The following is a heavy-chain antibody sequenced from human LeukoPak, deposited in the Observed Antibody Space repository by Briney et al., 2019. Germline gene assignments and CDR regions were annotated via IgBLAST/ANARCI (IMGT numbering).Heavy chain of an antibody. Sequence: PSETLSLTCTVSGGSISSSSYYWGWIRQPPGKGLEWIGSIYYSGSTYYNPSLKSRVTISVDTSKNQFSLKLSSVTAADTAVYYCAGMYYDILTGSKSFDYWGQGTLVTVSS. CDR1: GGSISSSSYY. D-gene: IGHD3-9*01. V-gene: IGHV4-39*01. CDR3: AGMYYDILTGSKSFDY. CDR2: IYYSGST. J-gene: IGHJ4*02.